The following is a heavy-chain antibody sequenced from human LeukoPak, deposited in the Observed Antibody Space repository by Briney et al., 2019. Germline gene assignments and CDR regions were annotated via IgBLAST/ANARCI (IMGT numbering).Heavy chain of an antibody. CDR3: ARGRYCSADICSGGDAFDI. J-gene: IGHJ3*02. Sequence: SETLSLTCTVSGGSINNYYWSWIRQPAGKGLEWIGRIYTRGSTNYNPSLKSRVTMSVDTSKNQCSLKLSSVTAAATAVYYCARGRYCSADICSGGDAFDIWGQGTMVSVSS. CDR1: GGSINNYY. V-gene: IGHV4-4*07. CDR2: IYTRGST. D-gene: IGHD2-15*01.